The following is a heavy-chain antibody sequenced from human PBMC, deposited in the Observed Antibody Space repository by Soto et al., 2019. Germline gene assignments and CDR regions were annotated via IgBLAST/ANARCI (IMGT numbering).Heavy chain of an antibody. Sequence: PSETLSLTCTVTGGAITGDSYYWGWIRQPPGKGLEWIGKINHSGSTNYNPSLRSRVTISVDTSKNQFSLKLSSVTAADTAVYYCARGLLYDYWGQGTLVTVSS. J-gene: IGHJ4*02. CDR2: INHSGST. CDR1: GGAITGDSYY. CDR3: ARGLLYDY. D-gene: IGHD2-15*01. V-gene: IGHV4-39*07.